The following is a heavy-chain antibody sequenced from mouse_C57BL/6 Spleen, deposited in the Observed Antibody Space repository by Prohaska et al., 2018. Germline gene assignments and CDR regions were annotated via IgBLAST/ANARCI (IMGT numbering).Heavy chain of an antibody. Sequence: GYTFTSYWMHWVKKRPIQGLDWIGNIDPSDSETHYSQKFKDKATLTVDKSSSTAYMQLSSLTSEDSAFYYCAIDGSRYVGYDMDCWGQGTSVTVSS. J-gene: IGHJ4*01. CDR3: AIDGSRYVGYDMDC. D-gene: IGHD1-1*01. CDR1: GYTFTSYW. V-gene: IGHV1-52*01. CDR2: IDPSDSET.